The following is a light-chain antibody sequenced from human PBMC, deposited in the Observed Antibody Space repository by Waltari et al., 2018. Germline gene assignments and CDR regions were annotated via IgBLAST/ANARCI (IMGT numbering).Light chain of an antibody. CDR3: QQYNNWPFT. Sequence: DIQMTQSPSTLSASVGDSVTITCRASETVLTWLAWYQQNQGKAPKLLIYKASSLESGVPSRFSGSASGTEFTLTISSLQPDDSATYYCQQYNNWPFTFGPGTKVDIK. J-gene: IGKJ3*01. CDR2: KAS. V-gene: IGKV1-5*03. CDR1: ETVLTW.